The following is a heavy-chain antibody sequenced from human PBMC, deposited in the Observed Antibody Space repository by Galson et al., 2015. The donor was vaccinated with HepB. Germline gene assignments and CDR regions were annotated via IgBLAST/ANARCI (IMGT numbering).Heavy chain of an antibody. V-gene: IGHV3-23*01. Sequence: YLRLSCAASGFTFSSYAMSWVRRAPGKGLEWVSTISGSGGSTYYADSVKGRFTISRDNSKNTLYLQMNSLRAEDTAVYYCAKGLRSSDWTFDYWGQGTLVTVSS. J-gene: IGHJ4*02. CDR1: GFTFSSYA. CDR2: ISGSGGST. D-gene: IGHD6-19*01. CDR3: AKGLRSSDWTFDY.